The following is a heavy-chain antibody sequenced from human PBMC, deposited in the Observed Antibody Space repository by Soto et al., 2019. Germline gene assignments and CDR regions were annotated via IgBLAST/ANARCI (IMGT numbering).Heavy chain of an antibody. Sequence: PSETLSLTCTVSGASISDYYWSWIRQPAGKGLEWIGRIYPSGSTNYNPSLKSRVTMSVDTSKNQFSLKLSSVTAADTAVYYCARDRGIAAAGTFHYFDYWGQGTLVTVSS. V-gene: IGHV4-4*07. CDR1: GASISDYY. CDR3: ARDRGIAAAGTFHYFDY. J-gene: IGHJ4*02. D-gene: IGHD6-13*01. CDR2: IYPSGST.